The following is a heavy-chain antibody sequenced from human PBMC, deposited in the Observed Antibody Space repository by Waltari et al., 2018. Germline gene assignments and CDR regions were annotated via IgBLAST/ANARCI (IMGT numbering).Heavy chain of an antibody. V-gene: IGHV4-34*01. CDR1: GGSFSGYY. CDR3: ARSRYYYDSSGYPY. Sequence: QVQLQQWGAGLLKPSETLSLTCAVYGGSFSGYYWSWIRQPPGKGLEWIGELNHSGRTNNNPSLRSRVTRSVDTSKNQVSRKLSSVTAADTAVYYCARSRYYYDSSGYPYWGQGTLVTVSS. D-gene: IGHD3-22*01. J-gene: IGHJ4*02. CDR2: LNHSGRT.